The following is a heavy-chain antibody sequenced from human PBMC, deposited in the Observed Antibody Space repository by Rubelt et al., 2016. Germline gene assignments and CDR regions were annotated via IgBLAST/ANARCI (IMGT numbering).Heavy chain of an antibody. Sequence: QVQLQQWGAGLLKPSETLSVTCAVYGGSFSGYYWSWIRQPPGKGLEWIGEINHSGSTNYNPSLKSRVTISVDTSKNQLSLKLSSVTAADTAVYYCARRRRYSGSSYWYFDLWGRGTLVTVSS. D-gene: IGHD1-26*01. CDR3: ARRRRYSGSSYWYFDL. V-gene: IGHV4-34*01. CDR2: INHSGST. J-gene: IGHJ2*01. CDR1: GGSFSGYY.